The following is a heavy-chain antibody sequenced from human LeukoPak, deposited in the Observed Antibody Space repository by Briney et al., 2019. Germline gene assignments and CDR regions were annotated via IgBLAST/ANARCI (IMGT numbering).Heavy chain of an antibody. D-gene: IGHD6-19*01. V-gene: IGHV1-24*01. Sequence: ASVKVSCKVSGYTLTELSMHWVRQAPGKGLEWMGGFDPEDGETIYAQKFQGRVTMTEDTSTDTAYMELSSLRSEDTAVYYCATRKRWLVRGAFDIWGQGTMVTVSS. CDR2: FDPEDGET. CDR3: ATRKRWLVRGAFDI. CDR1: GYTLTELS. J-gene: IGHJ3*02.